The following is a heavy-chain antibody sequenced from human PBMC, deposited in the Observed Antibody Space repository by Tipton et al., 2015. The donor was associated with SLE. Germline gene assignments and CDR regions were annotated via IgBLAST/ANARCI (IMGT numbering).Heavy chain of an antibody. CDR1: GQSIINYY. CDR2: IYYSGST. V-gene: IGHV4-59*01. J-gene: IGHJ3*02. Sequence: TLSLTCTVSGQSIINYYWTWIRQPPGRGLEWIGYIYYSGSTNYNPSLKSRVTISVDTSKNQFSLKLSSVTAADTAVYYCARRADAFDIWGQGTMVTVSS. CDR3: ARRADAFDI.